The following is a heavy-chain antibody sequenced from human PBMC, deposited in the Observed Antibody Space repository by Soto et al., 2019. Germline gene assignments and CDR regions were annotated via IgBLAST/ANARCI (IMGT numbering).Heavy chain of an antibody. J-gene: IGHJ4*02. V-gene: IGHV3-23*01. Sequence: EVQLLESGGGLVQPGGSLRLSCAGSGFTFSTYAMSWVRQAPGKGLEWVSTVSGTVDSTYYADSVKGRFTISRDNSKNTLSLQMNSLRVEDTAVYYCARLGTIMTDFDHWGQGTLVTVSS. CDR3: ARLGTIMTDFDH. CDR2: VSGTVDST. D-gene: IGHD3-9*01. CDR1: GFTFSTYA.